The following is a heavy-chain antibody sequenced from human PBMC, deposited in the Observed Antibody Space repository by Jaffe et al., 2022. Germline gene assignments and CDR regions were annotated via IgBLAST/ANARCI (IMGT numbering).Heavy chain of an antibody. D-gene: IGHD3-3*01. Sequence: EVQLVQSGAEVKKPGESLKISCKGSGYSFTSYWIGWVRQMPGKGLEWMGIIYPGDSDTRYSPSFQGQVTISADKSISTAYLQWSSLKASDTAMYYCARHVVPSKGFLEWFDFDYWGQGTLVTVSS. CDR2: IYPGDSDT. J-gene: IGHJ4*02. V-gene: IGHV5-51*01. CDR1: GYSFTSYW. CDR3: ARHVVPSKGFLEWFDFDY.